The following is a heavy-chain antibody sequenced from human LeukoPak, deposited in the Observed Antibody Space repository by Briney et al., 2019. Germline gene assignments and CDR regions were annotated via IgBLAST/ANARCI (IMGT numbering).Heavy chain of an antibody. CDR1: GGSISSYY. V-gene: IGHV4-59*01. J-gene: IGHJ5*02. Sequence: PSEALSLTCTVSGGSISSYYWSWIRQPPGKGLEWIGYIYYSGSTNYNPSLKSRVTISVDTSKNQFSLKLSSVTAADTAVYYCAGAYSSSWYPSPDRFDPWGQGTLVTVSS. CDR3: AGAYSSSWYPSPDRFDP. CDR2: IYYSGST. D-gene: IGHD6-13*01.